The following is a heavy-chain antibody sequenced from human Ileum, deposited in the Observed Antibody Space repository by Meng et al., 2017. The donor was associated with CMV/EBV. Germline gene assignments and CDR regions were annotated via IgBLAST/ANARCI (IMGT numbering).Heavy chain of an antibody. V-gene: IGHV1-18*04. CDR3: ARVTNPEYFEH. Sequence: QVQLGQSGAEVKKPGASVKVSCKASGYTYTNYGISWARQAPGQGLEWIGWVSAYDGDTNYAQKVKGRVTMTTDTSTTTAYMELRSLRSDDTAIYYCARVTNPEYFEHWGQGTLVTVSS. CDR1: GYTYTNYG. CDR2: VSAYDGDT. J-gene: IGHJ1*01.